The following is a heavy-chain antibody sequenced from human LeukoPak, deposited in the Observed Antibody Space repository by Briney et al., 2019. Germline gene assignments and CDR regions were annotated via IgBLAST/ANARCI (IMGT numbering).Heavy chain of an antibody. V-gene: IGHV3-7*01. Sequence: GGSLRLSCAASGFTFSSYWMSCVRQAPGKGLEWVANIKQDGSEKHYVDSVKGRFTISRDNDKNSLYLQMNGLRAEDTAVYYCTRDWAYDSSGYYHPGYFDYWGQGTLVTVSS. CDR3: TRDWAYDSSGYYHPGYFDY. CDR1: GFTFSSYW. D-gene: IGHD3-22*01. CDR2: IKQDGSEK. J-gene: IGHJ4*02.